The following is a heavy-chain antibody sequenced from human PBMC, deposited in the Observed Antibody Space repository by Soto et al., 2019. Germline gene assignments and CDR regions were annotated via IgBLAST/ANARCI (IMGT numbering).Heavy chain of an antibody. V-gene: IGHV4-30-4*01. J-gene: IGHJ2*01. CDR2: IFPSGAT. CDR1: GAPISGGDYH. D-gene: IGHD5-18*01. Sequence: QVQLQESGPGLVKPSQTLSLMCTVSGAPISGGDYHWSWIHQPPGKGLEWIGYIFPSGATNYNSSLGSRITMSVETSKSHFSLKLTSVTAADTAVYFCARGSAAKRYFDLWGRGTLVTVSS. CDR3: ARGSAAKRYFDL.